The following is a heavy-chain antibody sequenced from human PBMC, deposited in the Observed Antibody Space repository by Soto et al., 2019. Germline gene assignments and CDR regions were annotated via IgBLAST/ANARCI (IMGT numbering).Heavy chain of an antibody. CDR1: GYTFNRYG. J-gene: IGHJ6*02. CDR2: ISGYNGDT. CDR3: AKNGQPPYYYYGLDV. D-gene: IGHD2-8*01. Sequence: ASGKVSCKASGYTFNRYGIRWGRQAPGQGLEWMGWISGYNGDTNYAQKFQDRVSMTIDTSTGTAYMELRSLTSDDTAIYYCAKNGQPPYYYYGLDVWGQGTKVTVSS. V-gene: IGHV1-18*01.